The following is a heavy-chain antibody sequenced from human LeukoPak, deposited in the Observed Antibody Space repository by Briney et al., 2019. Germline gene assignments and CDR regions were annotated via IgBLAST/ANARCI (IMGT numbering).Heavy chain of an antibody. Sequence: SGGSLRLSCAASGFTFSSYAMHWVRQAPGKGLEYVSAISSNGGSTYYANSVKGRFTISRDNSKNTLYLQMGSLRAEDMAVYYCARVVAGLLYGMDVWGQGTTVTVSS. V-gene: IGHV3-64*01. CDR3: ARVVAGLLYGMDV. J-gene: IGHJ6*02. D-gene: IGHD6-19*01. CDR1: GFTFSSYA. CDR2: ISSNGGST.